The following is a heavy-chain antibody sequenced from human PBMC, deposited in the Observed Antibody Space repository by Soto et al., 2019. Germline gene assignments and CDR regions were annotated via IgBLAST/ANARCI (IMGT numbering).Heavy chain of an antibody. Sequence: QVQLVESGGGVVQPGRSLRLSCAASGFTFSSYGMHWVRQAPGKGLEWVAVISYDGSNKYYADSVKGRFTISRDNSKNTLYLQMNRLRAEDTAVYYCAKDHSYGDYVGYFDYWGQGTLVTVSS. D-gene: IGHD4-17*01. CDR3: AKDHSYGDYVGYFDY. V-gene: IGHV3-30*18. CDR1: GFTFSSYG. J-gene: IGHJ4*02. CDR2: ISYDGSNK.